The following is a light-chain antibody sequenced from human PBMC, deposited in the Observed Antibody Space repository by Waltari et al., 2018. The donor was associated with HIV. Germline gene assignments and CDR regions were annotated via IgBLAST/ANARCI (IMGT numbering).Light chain of an antibody. CDR3: QSYDSSLSGVV. V-gene: IGLV1-40*01. J-gene: IGLJ2*01. CDR1: SSNIGAGYH. CDR2: ANI. Sequence: QSLLTQPPSVSGAPGQEVTISCTGSSSNIGAGYHVHWYQQVPGTAPKLLISANINRPSGVPNRFSGSRSGTSASLAIAGLQAEDEADYCGQSYDSSLSGVVFGGGTKLTVL.